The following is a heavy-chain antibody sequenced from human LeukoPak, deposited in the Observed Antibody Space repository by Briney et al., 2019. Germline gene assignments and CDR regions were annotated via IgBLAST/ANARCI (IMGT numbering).Heavy chain of an antibody. CDR1: GYTLTELS. V-gene: IGHV1-24*01. D-gene: IGHD2-2*01. J-gene: IGHJ2*01. CDR3: ARGNTYCSSTSCSAEWYFDL. Sequence: ASVKVSCKVSGYTLTELSMHWVRQAPGKGLEWMGGFDPEDGETIYAQKFQGRVTITADESTSTAYMELSSLRSEDTAVYYCARGNTYCSSTSCSAEWYFDLWGRGTLVTVSS. CDR2: FDPEDGET.